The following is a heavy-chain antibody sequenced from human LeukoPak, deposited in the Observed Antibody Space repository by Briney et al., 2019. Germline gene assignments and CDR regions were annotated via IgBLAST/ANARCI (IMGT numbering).Heavy chain of an antibody. CDR2: FDPEDGET. CDR3: ATDHPSNTSYYYFDY. CDR1: GYTLTELS. D-gene: IGHD2-2*01. V-gene: IGHV1-24*01. J-gene: IGHJ4*02. Sequence: ASVKVSCKVSGYTLTELSMHWVRQAPGKGLEWMGGFDPEDGETIYAQKFQGRVTMTEDTSTDTAYMELSSLRSEDTAVYYCATDHPSNTSYYYFDYWGQGTLVTVSS.